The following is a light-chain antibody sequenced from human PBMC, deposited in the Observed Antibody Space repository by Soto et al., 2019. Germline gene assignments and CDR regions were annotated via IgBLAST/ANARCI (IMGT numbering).Light chain of an antibody. CDR1: QSVSSSY. V-gene: IGKV3-20*01. CDR2: GAS. Sequence: VTQSTATLSVSPGERATLSCRASQSVSSSYLAWYQQKPGQAPRLLIYGASSRATGIPDRFSGSGSGTDFTLTISRLEPEDFAVYYCQQYGSSPSFGGGTKVDIK. J-gene: IGKJ4*01. CDR3: QQYGSSPS.